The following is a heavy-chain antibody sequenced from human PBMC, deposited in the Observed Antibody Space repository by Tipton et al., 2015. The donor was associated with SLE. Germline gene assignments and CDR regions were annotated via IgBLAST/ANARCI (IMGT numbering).Heavy chain of an antibody. D-gene: IGHD3-22*01. CDR2: IYPSGST. V-gene: IGHV4-61*02. CDR3: ARDEYRYDATGYHLLGHFDF. J-gene: IGHJ4*02. CDR1: GGSITNGNHY. Sequence: TLSLTCTVSGGSITNGNHYWSWIRQPAGKGLEWIGRIYPSGSTNYNPPLKSRLTISVDTSKNQFSLKLSSVTAADTAVYYCARDEYRYDATGYHLLGHFDFWGQGTLVTVSS.